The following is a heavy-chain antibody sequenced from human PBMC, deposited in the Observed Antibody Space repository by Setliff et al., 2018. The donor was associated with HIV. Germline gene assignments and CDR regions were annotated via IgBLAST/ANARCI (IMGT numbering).Heavy chain of an antibody. CDR2: INTNTGSP. D-gene: IGHD3-10*01. V-gene: IGHV7-4-1*02. J-gene: IGHJ6*02. CDR1: GYTFTKYA. CDR3: ARVEIYGSGFYYYGMDV. Sequence: ASVKVSCKASGYTFTKYAMSWVRQAPGQGLEWVGWINTNTGSPTYAQGLTGRFVFSLDTSVNTAYLQISSLKAEDTAVYYCARVEIYGSGFYYYGMDVWGQGTMVTVSS.